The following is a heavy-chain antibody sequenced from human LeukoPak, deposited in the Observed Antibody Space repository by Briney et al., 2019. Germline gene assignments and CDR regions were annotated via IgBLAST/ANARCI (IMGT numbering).Heavy chain of an antibody. CDR3: ARLVGYDISTGHFYFDY. CDR1: GGSISSSSYY. J-gene: IGHJ4*02. V-gene: IGHV4-39*01. Sequence: SETLSLTCTVSGGSISSSSYYWGWIRQPPGKGLEWIGSIYYSGSTYHNPSLKSRVTISVDTSKNQLSRKLSSVTAADTAVYYCARLVGYDISTGHFYFDYWGQGTLVTVSS. D-gene: IGHD3-9*01. CDR2: IYYSGST.